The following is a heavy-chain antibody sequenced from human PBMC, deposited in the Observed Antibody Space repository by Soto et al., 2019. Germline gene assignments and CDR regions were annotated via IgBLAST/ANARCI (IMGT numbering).Heavy chain of an antibody. CDR1: GYTFTSYG. V-gene: IGHV1-18*01. D-gene: IGHD3-3*01. J-gene: IGHJ4*02. CDR3: ARDLGRITIFGVVIAPLNY. Sequence: GASVKVSCKASGYTFTSYGISWVRQAPGQGLEWMGWISAYNGNTNYAQKLQGGVTMTTDTSTSTAYMELRSLRSDDTAMYYCARDLGRITIFGVVIAPLNYWGQGTLVTVSS. CDR2: ISAYNGNT.